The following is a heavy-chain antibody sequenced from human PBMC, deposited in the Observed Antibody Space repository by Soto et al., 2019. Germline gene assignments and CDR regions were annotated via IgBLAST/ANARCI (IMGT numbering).Heavy chain of an antibody. CDR2: ISYDGSNK. J-gene: IGHJ5*02. CDR1: GFTFSSYA. CDR3: ARGGRITIFDNWFDP. Sequence: GESLKISCAASGFTFSSYAMHWVRQAPGKGLEWVAVISYDGSNKYYADSVKGRFTISRDNSKNTLYLQMNSLRAEDTAVYYCARGGRITIFDNWFDPWGQGTLVTVSS. D-gene: IGHD3-3*01. V-gene: IGHV3-30-3*01.